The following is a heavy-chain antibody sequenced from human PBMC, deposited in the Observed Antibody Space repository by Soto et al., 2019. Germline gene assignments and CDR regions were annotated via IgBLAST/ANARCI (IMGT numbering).Heavy chain of an antibody. Sequence: SETLSLTCTVSGYSINSDDYWGWIRQPPGKGLEWIASIYHSGTTNYNPSLKSRVTISLDTSKNQFSLMLTSVTTADTAVYYCAREVRYYYDSSGSYYFDFWGQGTLVTVSS. J-gene: IGHJ4*02. CDR2: IYHSGTT. V-gene: IGHV4-38-2*02. CDR1: GYSINSDDY. CDR3: AREVRYYYDSSGSYYFDF. D-gene: IGHD3-22*01.